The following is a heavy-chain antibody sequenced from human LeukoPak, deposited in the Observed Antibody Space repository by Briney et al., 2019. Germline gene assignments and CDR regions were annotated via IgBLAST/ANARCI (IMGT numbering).Heavy chain of an antibody. V-gene: IGHV4-59*08. CDR3: ARHSKWLLPIDY. D-gene: IGHD3-22*01. Sequence: PSETLSLTCTVSSGSISGYYWSWIRQPPGKVLEWIGYMHYSGSTNYNPSLMSRVTISIDTSKNQFSLNLTSVTAADTAVYYCARHSKWLLPIDYWGQGTLVTVSS. CDR2: MHYSGST. J-gene: IGHJ4*02. CDR1: SGSISGYY.